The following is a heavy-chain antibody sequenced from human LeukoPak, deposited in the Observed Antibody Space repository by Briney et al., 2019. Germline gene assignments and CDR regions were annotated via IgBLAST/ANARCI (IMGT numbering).Heavy chain of an antibody. D-gene: IGHD3-22*01. Sequence: PSETLSLTCAVYGGSFSGYYWSWIRQPPGKGLEWIGEINHSGSTNYNPSLKSRVTISVDTSKNHFSLQLRSVTAADTAVYYCASTTYDYDTSGHYFLDYWGQGSLVTVSS. J-gene: IGHJ4*02. CDR1: GGSFSGYY. CDR3: ASTTYDYDTSGHYFLDY. CDR2: INHSGST. V-gene: IGHV4-34*01.